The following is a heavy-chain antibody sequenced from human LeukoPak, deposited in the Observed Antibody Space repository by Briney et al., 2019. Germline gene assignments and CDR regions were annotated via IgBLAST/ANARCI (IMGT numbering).Heavy chain of an antibody. CDR1: GGSISSGGYY. J-gene: IGHJ5*02. Sequence: PSETLSLTCTVSGGSISSGGYYWSWIRQPPGKGLEWIGYIYHSGSTYYNPSLKSRVTISVDTSKNQFSLKLSSVTAADTAVYYCARSMVRGGGWFDPWGQGTLVTVSS. CDR3: ARSMVRGGGWFDP. V-gene: IGHV4-30-2*02. CDR2: IYHSGST. D-gene: IGHD3-10*01.